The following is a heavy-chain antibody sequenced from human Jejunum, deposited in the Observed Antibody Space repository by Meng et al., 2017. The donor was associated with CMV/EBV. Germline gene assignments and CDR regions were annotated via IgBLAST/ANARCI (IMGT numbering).Heavy chain of an antibody. CDR3: ASGYIEGHHLGY. CDR1: GFTVSTTS. V-gene: IGHV3-66*01. D-gene: IGHD6-13*01. Sequence: VVCGRDVVPPGGSLRLSCAASGFTVSTTSMSWVRQAPGKGLEWVSALYSGGNTYYADSVKGRFTLSRDNSKNTLYLQMSSLGVEDTAVYYCASGYIEGHHLGYWGQGTLVTVSS. CDR2: LYSGGNT. J-gene: IGHJ4*02.